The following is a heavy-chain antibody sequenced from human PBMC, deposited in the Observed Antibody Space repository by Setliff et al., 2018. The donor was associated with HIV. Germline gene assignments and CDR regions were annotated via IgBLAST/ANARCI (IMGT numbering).Heavy chain of an antibody. Sequence: KSSETLSLTCSVSGGSVSSGSYYWTWIRQPPGKGLEWIGYIHHSGSSDYTPSLRSRVTMSVDTSKNQFSLKLTSVTAADTAVYYCAREHDYSNYRRLDSWGQVILVTVSS. CDR3: AREHDYSNYRRLDS. D-gene: IGHD4-4*01. V-gene: IGHV4-61*01. J-gene: IGHJ4*02. CDR2: IHHSGSS. CDR1: GGSVSSGSYY.